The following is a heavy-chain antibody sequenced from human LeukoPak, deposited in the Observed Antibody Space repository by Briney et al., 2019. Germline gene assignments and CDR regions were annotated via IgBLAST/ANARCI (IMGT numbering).Heavy chain of an antibody. Sequence: GGSLRLSCAASGFTFSSYAMHWVRQAPGKGLEYVSAISSNGGSTYYANSVKGRSTISRDNSKNTLYLQMGSLRAEDMAVYYCAREAHPGGAALNWFDPWGQGTLVTVSS. D-gene: IGHD6-6*01. CDR1: GFTFSSYA. CDR3: AREAHPGGAALNWFDP. J-gene: IGHJ5*02. V-gene: IGHV3-64*01. CDR2: ISSNGGST.